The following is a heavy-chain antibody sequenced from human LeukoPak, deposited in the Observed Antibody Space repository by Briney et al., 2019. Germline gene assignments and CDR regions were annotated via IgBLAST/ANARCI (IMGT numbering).Heavy chain of an antibody. Sequence: SETLSLTCTVSGGSISSGGYYWSWIRQHPGKGLEWIGYIYYSGSTYYNPSLKSRVTISVDTSKNQFSLKLSSVTAADTAVYYCARMRPAQYGDYFDYWGQGTLVTVSS. J-gene: IGHJ4*02. D-gene: IGHD4-17*01. V-gene: IGHV4-31*03. CDR3: ARMRPAQYGDYFDY. CDR2: IYYSGST. CDR1: GGSISSGGYY.